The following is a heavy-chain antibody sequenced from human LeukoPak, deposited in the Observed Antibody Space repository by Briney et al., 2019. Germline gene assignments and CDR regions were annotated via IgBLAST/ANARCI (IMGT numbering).Heavy chain of an antibody. CDR2: IYSDTST. D-gene: IGHD2-21*01. J-gene: IGHJ4*02. CDR3: ARVQGSALFRWN. Sequence: GGSLRLSCAASGFTVSSKYMSWVRQAPGKGLEWVSVIYSDTSTFYADSVKGRFTISRDNSKDTLYLQMNSLRVEDTGVYYCARVQGSALFRWNWGQGTLVTVSS. CDR1: GFTVSSKY. V-gene: IGHV3-66*01.